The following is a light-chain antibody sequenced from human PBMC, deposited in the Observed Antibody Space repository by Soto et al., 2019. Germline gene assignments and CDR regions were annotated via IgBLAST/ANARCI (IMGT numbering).Light chain of an antibody. CDR1: SSDVGGYYY. Sequence: SALTQPPSASGSPGQSVTISCTGTSSDVGGYYYVSWYQQHPGKAPKLMIYEVSKRPSGVPDRFSGSKSGNTASLTVSGLQAEDEADYYCSSYAGSNNFVFGTGTKVTVL. J-gene: IGLJ1*01. CDR3: SSYAGSNNFV. V-gene: IGLV2-8*01. CDR2: EVS.